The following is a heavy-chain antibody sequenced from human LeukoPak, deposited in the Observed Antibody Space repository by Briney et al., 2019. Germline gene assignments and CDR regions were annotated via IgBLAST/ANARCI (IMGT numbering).Heavy chain of an antibody. V-gene: IGHV4-61*02. J-gene: IGHJ5*02. CDR2: IYTSGST. CDR3: ARERTTPSYWFDP. D-gene: IGHD4-17*01. Sequence: SETLSPTCTVSGGSISSGTYYWSWIRQPAGKGLEWIGRIYTSGSTNYNPSLKSRITISVDTSKNQFSLKLSSVTAADTAVYYCARERTTPSYWFDPWGQGTLVTVSS. CDR1: GGSISSGTYY.